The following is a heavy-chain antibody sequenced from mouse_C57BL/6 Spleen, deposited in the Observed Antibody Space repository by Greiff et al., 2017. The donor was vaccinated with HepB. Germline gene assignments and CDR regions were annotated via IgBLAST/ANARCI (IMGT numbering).Heavy chain of an antibody. CDR2: IHPNSGST. J-gene: IGHJ4*01. CDR1: GYTFTSYW. Sequence: QVQLQQPGAELVKPGASVKLSCKASGYTFTSYWMHWVKQRPGQGLEWIGMIHPNSGSTNFNEKFKSKATLTVDKSSSTAYMQLSSLTSEDSAVYYCARGQLTLLYAMDYWGQGTSVTVSS. D-gene: IGHD3-2*02. CDR3: ARGQLTLLYAMDY. V-gene: IGHV1-64*01.